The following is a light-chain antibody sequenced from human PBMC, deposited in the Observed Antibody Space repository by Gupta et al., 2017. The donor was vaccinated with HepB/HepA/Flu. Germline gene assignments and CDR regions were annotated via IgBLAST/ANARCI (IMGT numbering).Light chain of an antibody. J-gene: IGKJ4*01. CDR3: QQRSNWPPIT. Sequence: EIVLTQSPATLSLSPGERATLSCRASQSVSSYLAWYQQKPGQAPRLLIYDASNRDTGIPARFSGSGCGTDFTLTISSREQEDFAVYYCQQRSNWPPITFGGGTKVEIK. CDR2: DAS. V-gene: IGKV3-11*01. CDR1: QSVSSY.